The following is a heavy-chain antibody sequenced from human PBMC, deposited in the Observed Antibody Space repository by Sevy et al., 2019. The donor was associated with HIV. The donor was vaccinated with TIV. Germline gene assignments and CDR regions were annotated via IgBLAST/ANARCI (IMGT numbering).Heavy chain of an antibody. J-gene: IGHJ4*02. Sequence: GGSLRLSCVASGFTFRSYTMKWVRQAPGKGLECVSSCSSSGSYIYYADSVKGRFTISRDDAKNSLYLQMNTLRAEDAALYYCARVRPYDTRDFDYWGQGTLVTVSS. D-gene: IGHD3-22*01. V-gene: IGHV3-21*01. CDR1: GFTFRSYT. CDR3: ARVRPYDTRDFDY. CDR2: CSSSGSYI.